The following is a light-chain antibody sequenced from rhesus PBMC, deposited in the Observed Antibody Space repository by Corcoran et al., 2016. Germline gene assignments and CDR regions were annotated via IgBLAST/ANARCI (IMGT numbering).Light chain of an antibody. V-gene: IGKV1-22*01. CDR1: QSISGW. CDR2: KAS. Sequence: DIQMTQSPSSLSASVGDTVTITCRASQSISGWLAWYQQNPGKAPNLLIYKASNLQSGVPSRFSGSGSGTDFTLTISSLQSEDFATYYCQQYSSSPFTFGPGTKLDIK. J-gene: IGKJ3*01. CDR3: QQYSSSPFT.